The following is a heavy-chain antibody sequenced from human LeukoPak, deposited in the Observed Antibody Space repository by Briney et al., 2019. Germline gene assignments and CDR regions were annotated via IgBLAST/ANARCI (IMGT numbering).Heavy chain of an antibody. CDR1: GFTFSSYA. CDR2: ISYDGSNK. CDR3: VRASYYYDSGLDY. V-gene: IGHV3-30-3*01. D-gene: IGHD3-22*01. J-gene: IGHJ4*02. Sequence: GSLRLSCAASGFTFSSYATHWVRQAPGKGLEWVAVISYDGSNKYYADSVKGRFTISRDNSKNTLYLQMNSLRAEDTAVYYCVRASYYYDSGLDYWGQGTLVTVSS.